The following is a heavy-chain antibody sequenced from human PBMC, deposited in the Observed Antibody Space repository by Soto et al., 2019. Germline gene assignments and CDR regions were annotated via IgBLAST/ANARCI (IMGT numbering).Heavy chain of an antibody. Sequence: LSLTCTVSGGSICSWGDYSSWIRQHPGKGLEWIGYIYYSGSTYYNPSLKSRVTISVDTSKNQFSLKLSSVTAADTAVYYCARDLRITGTISYYYGMDVWGQGTTVTVSS. J-gene: IGHJ6*02. D-gene: IGHD1-7*01. CDR2: IYYSGST. V-gene: IGHV4-31*03. CDR1: GGSICSWGDY. CDR3: ARDLRITGTISYYYGMDV.